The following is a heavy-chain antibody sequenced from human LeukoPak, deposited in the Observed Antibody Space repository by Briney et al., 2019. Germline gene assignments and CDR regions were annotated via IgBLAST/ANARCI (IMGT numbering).Heavy chain of an antibody. CDR3: AREGSGLRRGAAEYFQH. CDR2: IYTSGST. J-gene: IGHJ1*01. CDR1: GGSISSYY. Sequence: SETLSLTCTVSGGSISSYYWSWIRQPAGKGLEWIGRIYTSGSTNYNPSLKSRVTMSVDTSKNQFSLKLSSVTAADTAVYYCAREGSGLRRGAAEYFQHWGQGTLVTVSS. D-gene: IGHD6-19*01. V-gene: IGHV4-4*07.